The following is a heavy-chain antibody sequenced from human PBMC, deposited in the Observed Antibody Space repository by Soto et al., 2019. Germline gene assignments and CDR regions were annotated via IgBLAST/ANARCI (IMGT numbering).Heavy chain of an antibody. V-gene: IGHV5-51*01. D-gene: IGHD6-6*01. CDR3: ARIAARPVYYYYMDV. J-gene: IGHJ6*03. CDR2: IYPGDSDT. Sequence: GESLKISCKGSGYSFTSYWIGWVRQMPGKGLEWMGIIYPGDSDTRYSPSFQGQVTISADKSISTAYLQWSSLKASDTAMYYCARIAARPVYYYYMDVWGKGTTVTVSS. CDR1: GYSFTSYW.